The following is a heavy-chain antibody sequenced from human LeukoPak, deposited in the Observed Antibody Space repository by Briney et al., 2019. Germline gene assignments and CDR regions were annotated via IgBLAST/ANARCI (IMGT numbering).Heavy chain of an antibody. CDR2: IWIDGTT. J-gene: IGHJ5*02. Sequence: GGSLRLSCVVSGFTVSTSYMAWVRQAPGKWLECVSLIWIDGTTHYADSVKGRFTISGDNSKNTLHLQMNSLRPEDTAVYYCATKYGESWGQGTLVTVSS. D-gene: IGHD4/OR15-4a*01. CDR1: GFTVSTSY. V-gene: IGHV3-66*02. CDR3: ATKYGES.